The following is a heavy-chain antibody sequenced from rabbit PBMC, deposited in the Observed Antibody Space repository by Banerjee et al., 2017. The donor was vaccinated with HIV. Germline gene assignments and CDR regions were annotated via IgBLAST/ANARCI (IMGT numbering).Heavy chain of an antibody. CDR1: GFSFSSSYY. Sequence: QSLEESGGDLVKPGASLTLTCTASGFSFSSSYYMCWVRQAPGKGLEWIACIGITSGNPDYASWAKGRFTITRSTSLNTVTLQMTSLTAADTATYFCARSFGGNSAYGYSRLDLWGPGTLVTVS. J-gene: IGHJ3*01. D-gene: IGHD6-1*01. CDR3: ARSFGGNSAYGYSRLDL. V-gene: IGHV1S40*01. CDR2: IGITSGNP.